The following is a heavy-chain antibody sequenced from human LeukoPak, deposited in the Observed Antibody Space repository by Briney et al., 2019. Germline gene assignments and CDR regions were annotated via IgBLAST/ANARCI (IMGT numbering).Heavy chain of an antibody. CDR1: GDSVSSNSAA. CDR3: ARDGPGELLLDY. V-gene: IGHV6-1*01. Sequence: SQTLSLTCAISGDSVSSNSAAWNWIRQSPSRGLEWLGGTYYRSKWYNDYGTSVKGRITINPDTSKNQFSLQLNSVTPEDTAVYYCARDGPGELLLDYWGQGTLVTVSS. J-gene: IGHJ4*02. D-gene: IGHD1-7*01. CDR2: TYYRSKWYN.